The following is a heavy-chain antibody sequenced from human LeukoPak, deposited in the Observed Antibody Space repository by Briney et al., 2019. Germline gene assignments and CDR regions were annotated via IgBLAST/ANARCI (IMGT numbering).Heavy chain of an antibody. V-gene: IGHV4-59*01. D-gene: IGHD2-2*03. J-gene: IGHJ4*02. CDR3: ARASEGIGFFDY. CDR1: GGSFSNDY. CDR2: IYHNGKT. Sequence: SETLSLTCTVSGGSFSNDYWSWIRQPPGKGLEWIGYIYHNGKTNYNPSLTSRLTISLDTSKTQFPLNLISMTAADTAIYYCARASEGIGFFDYWGQGILVTVSS.